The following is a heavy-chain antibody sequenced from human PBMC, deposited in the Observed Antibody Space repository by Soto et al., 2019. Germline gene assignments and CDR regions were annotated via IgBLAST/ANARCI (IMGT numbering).Heavy chain of an antibody. Sequence: GGSLRLSCAASGFTFSSYGMHWVRQAPGKGLEWVAVIWYDGSNKYYADSVKGRFTISRDNSKNTLYLQMNSLRAEDTAVYYCARDRGETMVRGVIRGVTYYFDYWGQGTLVTVSS. D-gene: IGHD3-10*01. V-gene: IGHV3-33*01. CDR2: IWYDGSNK. J-gene: IGHJ4*02. CDR3: ARDRGETMVRGVIRGVTYYFDY. CDR1: GFTFSSYG.